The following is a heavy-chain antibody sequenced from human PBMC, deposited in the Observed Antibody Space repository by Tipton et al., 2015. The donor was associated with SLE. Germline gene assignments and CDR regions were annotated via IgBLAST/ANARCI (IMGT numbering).Heavy chain of an antibody. CDR3: ARAFFDYYDILTGYSPGAFDI. CDR1: GGSFSGYY. D-gene: IGHD3-9*01. Sequence: TLSLTCAVYGGSFSGYYWSWIRQSPGKGLEWIGYIYYNGSTYYNPSLKSRVTISVDTSKNQFSLKLSSVTAADTAVYYCARAFFDYYDILTGYSPGAFDIWGQGTMVTVSS. J-gene: IGHJ3*02. V-gene: IGHV4-34*09. CDR2: IYYNGST.